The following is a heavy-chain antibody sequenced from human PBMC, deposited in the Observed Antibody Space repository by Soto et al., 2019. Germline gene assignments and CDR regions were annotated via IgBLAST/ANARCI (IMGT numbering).Heavy chain of an antibody. CDR3: ARVAKTGSNDACDI. Sequence: VQVQESGPGLVKPSETLSLTCSVSGGSIRSYYWSWIRQPPGKGLEWIGYIYDSGSTNYNPSLKSRVTISIDTSKNQLFLKMTSVTAADTAVYYCARVAKTGSNDACDIWGPGTMVTVSS. V-gene: IGHV4-59*01. D-gene: IGHD4-4*01. J-gene: IGHJ3*02. CDR1: GGSIRSYY. CDR2: IYDSGST.